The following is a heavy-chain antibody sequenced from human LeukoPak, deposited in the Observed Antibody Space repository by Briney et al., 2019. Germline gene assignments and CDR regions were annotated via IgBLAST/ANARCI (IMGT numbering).Heavy chain of an antibody. Sequence: RRSLRLSCSASGFTFISYGLDWVGHAPGLGLAWVAVISYDGSNKYYADSVEGRFTISRDNSKNTLYLQMNSLRAEDTAVYYCARTVRSMNPFDYWGQGTLDTVSS. D-gene: IGHD2/OR15-2a*01. CDR1: GFTFISYG. CDR3: ARTVRSMNPFDY. CDR2: ISYDGSNK. J-gene: IGHJ4*02. V-gene: IGHV3-30*03.